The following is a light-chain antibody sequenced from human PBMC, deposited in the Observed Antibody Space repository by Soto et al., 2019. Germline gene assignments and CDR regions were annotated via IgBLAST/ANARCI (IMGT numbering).Light chain of an antibody. J-gene: IGKJ1*01. CDR2: DAS. CDR3: QQYENYWT. V-gene: IGKV1-5*01. Sequence: DIQRTQSPSTLSATAGDRVTITCRASQNISSWLAWYQPKPGKAPKLLIYDASNLDSGVPSRFSGSGSGTEFSLTIRNLQPDDCATYYCQQYENYWTFGQGTKVDIK. CDR1: QNISSW.